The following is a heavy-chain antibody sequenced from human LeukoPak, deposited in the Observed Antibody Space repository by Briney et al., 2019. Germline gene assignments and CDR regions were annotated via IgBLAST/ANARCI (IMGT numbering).Heavy chain of an antibody. Sequence: GGSLRLSCATSAFTFRSYGMHWVRQAPGKGLEWVANIKHDGSVQYCVDSVKSRLTISRDNAKNSLYLQMNSLRAEDTAVYYCARDPEDYYDSSAYYDGFDMWGQGTMVTVSS. D-gene: IGHD3-22*01. CDR1: AFTFRSYG. CDR3: ARDPEDYYDSSAYYDGFDM. J-gene: IGHJ3*02. CDR2: IKHDGSVQ. V-gene: IGHV3-7*01.